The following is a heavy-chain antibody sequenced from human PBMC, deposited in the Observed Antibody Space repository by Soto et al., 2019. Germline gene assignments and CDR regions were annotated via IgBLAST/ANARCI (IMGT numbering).Heavy chain of an antibody. D-gene: IGHD3-22*01. CDR3: VQDRDSNCWPSRDV. Sequence: QVHLVQSGAEVKKPGASVNVSCKTSGYTFIRNGISWVRQAPGQGLEWMGWISPNSGNTKYAQKLQGGVLMTTDTSTRPAYMERGSLRSDDTAVYYWVQDRDSNCWPSRDVWGPGTTVTVSS. CDR2: ISPNSGNT. J-gene: IGHJ6*02. V-gene: IGHV1-18*01. CDR1: GYTFIRNG.